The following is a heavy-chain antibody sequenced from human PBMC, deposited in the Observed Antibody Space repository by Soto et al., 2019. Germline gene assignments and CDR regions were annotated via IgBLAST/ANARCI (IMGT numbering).Heavy chain of an antibody. D-gene: IGHD3-16*01. Sequence: QVQLVESGGGVVQPGRSLRLSCAASGFTFSNYGMHWVRQAPGKGLEWVSFIWYDGGNKYYAESVKARFTISRDNSKNTLFLQMNSLRAEDTAVYYCARDGDVNTGFGKDYWGQGTLVTVSS. CDR3: ARDGDVNTGFGKDY. CDR2: IWYDGGNK. V-gene: IGHV3-33*01. J-gene: IGHJ4*02. CDR1: GFTFSNYG.